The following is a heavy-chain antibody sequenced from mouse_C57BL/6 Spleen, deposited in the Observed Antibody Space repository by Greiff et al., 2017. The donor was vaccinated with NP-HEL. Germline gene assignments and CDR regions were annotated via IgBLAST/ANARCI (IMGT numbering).Heavy chain of an antibody. CDR1: GFTFSSYA. CDR2: ISDGGSYT. Sequence: EVKLVESGGGLVKPGGSLKLSCAASGFTFSSYAMSWVRQTPEKRLEWVATISDGGSYTYYPDNVKGRFTISRDNAKNNLYLQMSHLKSEDTAMYYCARHRHYYGSLDYWGQGTTLTVSS. V-gene: IGHV5-4*03. J-gene: IGHJ2*01. D-gene: IGHD1-1*01. CDR3: ARHRHYYGSLDY.